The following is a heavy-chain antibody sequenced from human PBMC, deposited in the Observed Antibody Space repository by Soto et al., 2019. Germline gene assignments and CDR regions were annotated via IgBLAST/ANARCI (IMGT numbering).Heavy chain of an antibody. CDR3: ARDLHPGRDGYNYEADY. D-gene: IGHD5-12*01. CDR1: GGTFSSYA. V-gene: IGHV1-69*13. CDR2: IIPIFGTA. Sequence: SVKVSCKASGGTFSSYAISWVRQAPGQGLEWMGGIIPIFGTANYAQKFQGRVTITADESTSTAYMELSSLRSEDTAVYYCARDLHPGRDGYNYEADYWGQGTLVTVSS. J-gene: IGHJ4*02.